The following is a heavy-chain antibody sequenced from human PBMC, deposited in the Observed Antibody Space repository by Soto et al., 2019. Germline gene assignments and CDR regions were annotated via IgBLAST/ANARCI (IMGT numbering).Heavy chain of an antibody. CDR1: GYTFSGHF. CDR3: ARAGSSCSGGSCSFAY. V-gene: IGHV1-2*02. CDR2: INPNTGNT. J-gene: IGHJ4*02. Sequence: ASVKVSCKTSGYTFSGHFLQWVRQAPGAGPEWMGWINPNTGNTKYGQKFEGRVTMTRDMSSSPAYMELTRLTVDDTAVYFCARAGSSCSGGSCSFAYWGQGSLVTVSS. D-gene: IGHD2-15*01.